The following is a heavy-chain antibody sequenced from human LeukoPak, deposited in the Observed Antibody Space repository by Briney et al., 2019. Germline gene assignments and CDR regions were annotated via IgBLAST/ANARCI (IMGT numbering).Heavy chain of an antibody. CDR2: ISWNSGSI. D-gene: IGHD6-13*01. Sequence: GGSLRLSCAASGFTFDDYAMHWVRQAPGKGLEWVSGISWNSGSIGYADSVKGRFTISRDNAKNSLYLQMNGLRAEDTALYYCAKALTLGSSSAFDPWGQGTLVTVSS. CDR3: AKALTLGSSSAFDP. V-gene: IGHV3-9*01. J-gene: IGHJ5*02. CDR1: GFTFDDYA.